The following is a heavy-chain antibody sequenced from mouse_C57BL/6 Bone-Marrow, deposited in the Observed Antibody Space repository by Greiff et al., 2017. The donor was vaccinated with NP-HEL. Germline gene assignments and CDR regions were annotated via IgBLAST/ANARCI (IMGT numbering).Heavy chain of an antibody. J-gene: IGHJ2*01. V-gene: IGHV1-69*01. CDR1: GYTFTSYW. CDR3: ARYDYGSSYYFDY. CDR2: IDPSDSYT. Sequence: VQLQQSGAELVMPGASVKLSCKASGYTFTSYWMHWVKQRPGQGLEWIGEIDPSDSYTNYNQKFKGKSTLTVDKSSSTADMQLSSLTSEDSAVYYCARYDYGSSYYFDYWGQGTTLTVSS. D-gene: IGHD1-1*01.